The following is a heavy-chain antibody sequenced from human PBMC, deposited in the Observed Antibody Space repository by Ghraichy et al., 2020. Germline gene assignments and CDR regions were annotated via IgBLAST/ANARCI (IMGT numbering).Heavy chain of an antibody. CDR2: ISGSGSGT. Sequence: GSLRLSCAASGFTFINYAMSWVRQAPGKGLEWVSTISGSGSGTYYADSVKGRFTISRDSSKNTLYLQMNSLRAEDTAVYYCAKDSSGWCIDFWGQGTLVTVSS. CDR3: AKDSSGWCIDF. V-gene: IGHV3-23*01. CDR1: GFTFINYA. D-gene: IGHD6-19*01. J-gene: IGHJ4*02.